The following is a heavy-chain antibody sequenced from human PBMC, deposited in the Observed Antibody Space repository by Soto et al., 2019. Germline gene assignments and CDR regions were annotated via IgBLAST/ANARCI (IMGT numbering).Heavy chain of an antibody. D-gene: IGHD1-1*01. Sequence: GESLKISCQASGYSFTTHWISWVRQMPGKGLEWMGRINPTDSDTNYSPSFQGHVTMSVDRSINTVYLEWSSLKASDTAMYFCTRQMIQPQMRYNMDVWGQGTTVTSP. CDR2: INPTDSDT. V-gene: IGHV5-10-1*01. J-gene: IGHJ6*02. CDR3: TRQMIQPQMRYNMDV. CDR1: GYSFTTHW.